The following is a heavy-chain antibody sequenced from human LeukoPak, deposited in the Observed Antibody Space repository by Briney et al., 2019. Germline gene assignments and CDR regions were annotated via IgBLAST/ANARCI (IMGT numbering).Heavy chain of an antibody. V-gene: IGHV3-15*01. CDR1: GLTFSDAW. J-gene: IGHJ4*02. CDR3: DGIERSGDY. D-gene: IGHD3-3*01. CDR2: IKSKTDGGTT. Sequence: PGGSLRLSCAVSGLTFSDAWMSWVRQAPGKGLEWVGRIKSKTDGGTTDYAAPVKGRFTISRDDSKNTLYLQMNSLKTEDTAVYYCDGIERSGDYWGQGTLVTVSS.